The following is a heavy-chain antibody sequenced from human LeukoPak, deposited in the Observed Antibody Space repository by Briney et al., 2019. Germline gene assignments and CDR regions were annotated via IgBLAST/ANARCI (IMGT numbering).Heavy chain of an antibody. V-gene: IGHV5-51*01. CDR1: GYTFTNYY. Sequence: GESLKISCKGSGYTFTNYYIVWVRQMPGEGLEWMGIIYPGYYDTRYSPSFQGQVTISADKSITTAFLQWSSLKASDTAMYYCARVVADNWFDPWGQGTLVTVSS. CDR2: IYPGYYDT. CDR3: ARVVADNWFDP. J-gene: IGHJ5*02.